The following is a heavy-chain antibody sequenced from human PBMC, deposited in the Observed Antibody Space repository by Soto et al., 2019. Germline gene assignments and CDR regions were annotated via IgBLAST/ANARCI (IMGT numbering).Heavy chain of an antibody. CDR1: GGSVSSGSYY. Sequence: QVQLQESDPGLVKPSETLSLTCTVSGGSVSSGSYYWSWIRQPPGKGLEWIGYIHYSGSTNYNPSLKRRVTISIDTSKNQFSLKLSSVTAADTAVYYCARETYYGSGTYYTTDYWGQGTLVTVSS. CDR2: IHYSGST. CDR3: ARETYYGSGTYYTTDY. D-gene: IGHD3-10*01. J-gene: IGHJ4*02. V-gene: IGHV4-61*01.